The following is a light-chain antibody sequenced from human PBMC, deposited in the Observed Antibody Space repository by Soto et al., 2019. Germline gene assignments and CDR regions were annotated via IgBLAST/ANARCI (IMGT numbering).Light chain of an antibody. CDR3: CSYAGSNYV. CDR1: SSDVGNYNL. Sequence: ALTQPASLSGSPGQLITISRTGTSSDVGNYNLVSWYQHHPGKAPKLMIYEVSKRPSGVSNRFSGSKSGDTASLTISGLQAEDEADYYCCSYAGSNYVFGTGTKVTVL. V-gene: IGLV2-23*02. J-gene: IGLJ1*01. CDR2: EVS.